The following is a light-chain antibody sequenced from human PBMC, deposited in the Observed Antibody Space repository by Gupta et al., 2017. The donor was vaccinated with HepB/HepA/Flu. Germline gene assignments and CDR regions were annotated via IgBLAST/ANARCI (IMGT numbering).Light chain of an antibody. V-gene: IGKV1-39*01. J-gene: IGKJ1*01. CDR3: QQSYSTPLST. Sequence: DIQMTQSPSSLSASVGDRVTITCRASQSISSYLNGYQQKPGKAPKLLIYAASSLQSGVPSRFSGSGSGTDFTLTISSLQPEDFATYYCQQSYSTPLSTFGQGTKVEIK. CDR1: QSISSY. CDR2: AAS.